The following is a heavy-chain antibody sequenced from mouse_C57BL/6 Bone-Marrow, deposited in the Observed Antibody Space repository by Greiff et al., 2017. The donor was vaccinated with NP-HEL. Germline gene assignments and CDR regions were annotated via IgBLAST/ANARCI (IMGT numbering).Heavy chain of an antibody. CDR1: GYTFTSYW. CDR2: IDPSDSYT. CDR3: ARGSIY. V-gene: IGHV1-69*01. J-gene: IGHJ3*01. Sequence: QVQLKQPGAELVMPGASVKLSCKASGYTFTSYWMHWVKQRPGQGLEWIGEIDPSDSYTNYNQKFKGKSTLTVDKSSSTAYMQLSSLTSEDSAVYYCARGSIYWGQGTLVTVSA. D-gene: IGHD2-10*02.